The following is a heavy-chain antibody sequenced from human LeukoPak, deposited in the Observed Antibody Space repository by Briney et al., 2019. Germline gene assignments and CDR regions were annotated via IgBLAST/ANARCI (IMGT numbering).Heavy chain of an antibody. J-gene: IGHJ4*02. CDR1: GGSFSGYY. CDR3: ARGKISDY. V-gene: IGHV4-34*01. CDR2: INHSGST. Sequence: SETLSLTCAVYGGSFSGYYWSWIRQPPGRGREGIGEINHSGSTNYNPSLKSRVTISVDTSKNQCSLKLSSVTAAATAVYYCARGKISDYWGQGTLVTVSS.